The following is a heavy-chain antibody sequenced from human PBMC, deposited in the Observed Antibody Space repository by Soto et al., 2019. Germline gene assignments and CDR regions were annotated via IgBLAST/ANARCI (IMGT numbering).Heavy chain of an antibody. CDR1: GYIFTNYG. CDR2: ISGYNGYP. D-gene: IGHD6-13*01. J-gene: IGHJ4*02. V-gene: IGHV1-18*01. CDR3: ARAPAGALYDF. Sequence: QVQLVQSGAGVRMPGASVNVSCKTSGYIFTNYGVAWVRQAPGQGLELLAWISGYNGYPKHTQKFQGRVTVTTDTTPRTGYLELRNLRSDDTAVYYCARAPAGALYDFWGQGTRVTVSS.